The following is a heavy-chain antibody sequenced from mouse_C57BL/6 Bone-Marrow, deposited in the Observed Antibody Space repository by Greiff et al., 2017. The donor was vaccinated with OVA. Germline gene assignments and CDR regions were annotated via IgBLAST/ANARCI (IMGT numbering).Heavy chain of an antibody. D-gene: IGHD4-1*01. CDR2: INPNNGGT. Sequence: EVQLQQSGPELVKPGASVKISCKASGYTFTDYYMNWVKQSHGKSLEWIGDINPNNGGTSYNQKFKGKATLTVDKSSSTAYMELRSLTSEDSAVYYCAPNPWFAYWGQGTLVTVSA. J-gene: IGHJ3*01. CDR3: APNPWFAY. CDR1: GYTFTDYY. V-gene: IGHV1-26*01.